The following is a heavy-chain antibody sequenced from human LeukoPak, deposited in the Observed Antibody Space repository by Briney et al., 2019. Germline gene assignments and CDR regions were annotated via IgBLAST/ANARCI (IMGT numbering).Heavy chain of an antibody. D-gene: IGHD3-10*01. CDR2: ISSSGSTI. CDR1: GFTFSSYE. CDR3: ASSSDIYGSGSYFNSLGDV. V-gene: IGHV3-48*03. Sequence: GGSLRLSCAASGFTFSSYEMNWVRQAPGKGLEWVSYISSSGSTIYYADSVKGRFTISRDNAKNSLYLQMNSLRAEDTAVYYCASSSDIYGSGSYFNSLGDVWGKGTTVSISS. J-gene: IGHJ6*04.